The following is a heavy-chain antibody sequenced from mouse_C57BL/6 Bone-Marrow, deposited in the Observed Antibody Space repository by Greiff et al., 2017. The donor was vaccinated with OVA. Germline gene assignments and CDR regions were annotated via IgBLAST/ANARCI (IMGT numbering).Heavy chain of an antibody. Sequence: EVQLQQSGPELVKPGASVKISCKASGYTFTDYYMNWVKQSHGKSLEWIGDINPNNGGTSYNQKFKGKATLTVDKSSSTAYMELRSLTSEDSAVYYCARGQFWYFDVWGTGTTVTVSS. D-gene: IGHD6-1*01. J-gene: IGHJ1*03. CDR2: INPNNGGT. CDR3: ARGQFWYFDV. CDR1: GYTFTDYY. V-gene: IGHV1-26*01.